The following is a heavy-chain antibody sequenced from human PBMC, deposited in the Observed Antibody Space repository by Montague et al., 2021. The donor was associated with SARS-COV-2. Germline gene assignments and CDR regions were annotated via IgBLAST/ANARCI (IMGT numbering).Heavy chain of an antibody. Sequence: TLSLTCTVSGGSISSGGYYWSWIRQHPGKGLEWIGYIYYSGSTYYNPSLKSRVTISVDTSKNQFSLKPSSVTAANTAVYYCARLRSSSNWYFDLWGRGTLVTVSS. J-gene: IGHJ2*01. CDR1: GGSISSGGYY. V-gene: IGHV4-31*03. CDR3: ARLRSSSNWYFDL. CDR2: IYYSGST. D-gene: IGHD6-6*01.